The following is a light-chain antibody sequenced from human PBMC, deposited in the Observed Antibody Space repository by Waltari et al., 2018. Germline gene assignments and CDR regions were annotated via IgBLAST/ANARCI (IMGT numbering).Light chain of an antibody. J-gene: IGLJ3*02. CDR2: DVN. CDR3: FSYAGSPWV. V-gene: IGLV2-11*01. CDR1: SSAVARYNY. Sequence: HSALTQPRSVSGSPGQSVTISCTGSSSAVARYNYVSWYQQHPGKAPKVMIHDVNHRPPGVPDRFSGSKSGNTASLTISGLQAEDEADYYCFSYAGSPWVFGGGTKLTVL.